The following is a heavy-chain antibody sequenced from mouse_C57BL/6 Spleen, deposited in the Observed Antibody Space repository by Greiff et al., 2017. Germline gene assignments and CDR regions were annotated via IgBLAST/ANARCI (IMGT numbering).Heavy chain of an antibody. CDR2: INPSTGGT. D-gene: IGHD2-4*01. J-gene: IGHJ2*01. V-gene: IGHV1-42*01. Sequence: EVQLVESGPELVKPGASVKISCKASGYSFTGYYMNWVKQSPEKSLEWIGEINPSTGGTTYNQKFKAKATLTVDKSSSTAYMQLKSLTSEDSAVYYCARRGDYDEEDFDYWGQGTTLTVSS. CDR3: ARRGDYDEEDFDY. CDR1: GYSFTGYY.